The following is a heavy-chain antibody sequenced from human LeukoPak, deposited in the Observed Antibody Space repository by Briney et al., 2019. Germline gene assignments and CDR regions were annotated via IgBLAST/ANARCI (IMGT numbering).Heavy chain of an antibody. CDR1: GFTFSSYA. D-gene: IGHD3-10*01. Sequence: GGSLRLSCAASGFTFSSYAMSWVRQAPGKGLEWVSAISGSGGSTYYADSVKGRFTISRDNSKNTLYLQMNSLRAADTAVYYCAKDRVTRFGPQSIDYWGQGTLVTVSS. V-gene: IGHV3-23*01. J-gene: IGHJ4*02. CDR2: ISGSGGST. CDR3: AKDRVTRFGPQSIDY.